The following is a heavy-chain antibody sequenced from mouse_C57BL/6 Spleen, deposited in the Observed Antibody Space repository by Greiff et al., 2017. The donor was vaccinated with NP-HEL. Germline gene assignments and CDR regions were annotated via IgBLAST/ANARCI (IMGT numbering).Heavy chain of an antibody. J-gene: IGHJ4*01. CDR2: IDPEDGET. D-gene: IGHD1-1*01. CDR3: ARMDYDGSSKGYAMDY. Sequence: VQLQQSGAELVKPGASVKLSCTASGFNITDYYMHWVKQRTEQGLEWIGRIDPEDGETKYAPKFQGKATITADTSSNTAYLQLSSLTAEDTAVYYGARMDYDGSSKGYAMDYWGQGTSVTVSS. CDR1: GFNITDYY. V-gene: IGHV14-2*01.